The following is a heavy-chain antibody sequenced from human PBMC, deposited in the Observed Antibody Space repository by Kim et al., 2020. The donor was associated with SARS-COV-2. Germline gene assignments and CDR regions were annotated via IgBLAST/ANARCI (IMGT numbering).Heavy chain of an antibody. CDR2: IIPIFGTA. Sequence: ASVKVSCKASGGTFSSYAISWVRQAPGQGLEWMGGIIPIFGTANYAQKFQGRVTITADESTSTAYMELSSLRSEDTAVYYCARGSLVVVAAIWRGGNWFDPWGQGTLVTVSS. V-gene: IGHV1-69*13. J-gene: IGHJ5*02. D-gene: IGHD2-15*01. CDR3: ARGSLVVVAAIWRGGNWFDP. CDR1: GGTFSSYA.